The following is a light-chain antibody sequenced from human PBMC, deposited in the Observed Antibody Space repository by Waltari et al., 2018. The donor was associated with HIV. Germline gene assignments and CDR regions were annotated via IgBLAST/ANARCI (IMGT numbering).Light chain of an antibody. CDR1: SSDVGGYNY. CDR3: SSYTSNTFWV. V-gene: IGLV2-14*01. Sequence: QSALTQPASVSGSPGQSITISCTGTSSDVGGYNYVSWYQQHPGEAPKFLIYEVSNRPSGVSNRFSCSKSGNTASLTISGLQADDEADYYCSSYTSNTFWVFGGGTKLTVL. CDR2: EVS. J-gene: IGLJ3*02.